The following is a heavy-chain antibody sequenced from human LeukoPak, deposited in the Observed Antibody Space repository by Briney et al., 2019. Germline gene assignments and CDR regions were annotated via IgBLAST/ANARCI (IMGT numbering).Heavy chain of an antibody. Sequence: PSETLSLTCAVYGGSFSGYYWSWIRQPPGKGLEWIGEINHSGSTNYIPSLKSRVTISVDTSKNQFSLKLSSVTAADTAVYYCARVITVAGTHDAFDIWGQGTMVTVSS. D-gene: IGHD6-19*01. CDR3: ARVITVAGTHDAFDI. CDR2: INHSGST. J-gene: IGHJ3*02. V-gene: IGHV4-34*01. CDR1: GGSFSGYY.